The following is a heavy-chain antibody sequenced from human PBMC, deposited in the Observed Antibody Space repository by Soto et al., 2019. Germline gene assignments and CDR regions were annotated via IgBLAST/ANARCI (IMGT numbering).Heavy chain of an antibody. J-gene: IGHJ4*02. CDR2: ISGSGGST. D-gene: IGHD1-26*01. Sequence: EVQLLESGGGLVQPGGSLRLSCAASGFTFSSYAMRWVRQAPVKGLEWVSAISGSGGSTYYADSVKGRFTISRDNSKNTLYLQMNSLRAGDTAGYYCARRGSGSYYDYWGQGTLVTVSS. V-gene: IGHV3-23*01. CDR3: ARRGSGSYYDY. CDR1: GFTFSSYA.